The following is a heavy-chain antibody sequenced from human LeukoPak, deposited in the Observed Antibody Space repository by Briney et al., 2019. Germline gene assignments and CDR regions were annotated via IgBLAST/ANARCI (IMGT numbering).Heavy chain of an antibody. CDR2: IIPIFGTA. CDR1: GGTFSSYA. D-gene: IGHD6-6*01. CDR3: ARAEQLVYYYYMDV. J-gene: IGHJ6*03. Sequence: ASVKVSCKASGGTFSSYAISWVRQAPGQGLEWMGGIIPIFGTANYAQKFQGRVTITTDESTSTAYVELSSLRSEDTAVYYCARAEQLVYYYYMDVWGKGTTVTVSS. V-gene: IGHV1-69*05.